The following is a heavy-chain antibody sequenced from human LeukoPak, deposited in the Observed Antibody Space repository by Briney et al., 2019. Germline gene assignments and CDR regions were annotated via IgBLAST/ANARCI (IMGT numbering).Heavy chain of an antibody. J-gene: IGHJ4*02. V-gene: IGHV1-2*04. CDR3: ARGTPGSYLGY. D-gene: IGHD3-16*02. CDR1: GYTFTAYY. Sequence: GASVRVSCKASGYTFTAYYMHWVRQAPGRGLEWMGWINPNSGGTNYAQKFKGWVTLTRDTSINTTYMELSRLASDVTAVYFCARGTPGSYLGYWGQGTLVTVSP. CDR2: INPNSGGT.